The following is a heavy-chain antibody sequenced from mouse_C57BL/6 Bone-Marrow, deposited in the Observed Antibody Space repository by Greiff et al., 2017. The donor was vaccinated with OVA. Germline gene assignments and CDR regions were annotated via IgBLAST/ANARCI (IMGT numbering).Heavy chain of an antibody. J-gene: IGHJ1*03. V-gene: IGHV1-26*01. CDR3: ARGYYSNGGYFDV. D-gene: IGHD2-5*01. CDR1: GYTFTDYY. CDR2: INPNNGGT. Sequence: VQLQQSGPELVKPGASVKISCKASGYTFTDYYMNWVKQSHGKSLEWIGDINPNNGGTSYNQKFKGKATLTVDKSSSTAYMELRSLTSEDSAVYYCARGYYSNGGYFDVWGTGTTVTVSS.